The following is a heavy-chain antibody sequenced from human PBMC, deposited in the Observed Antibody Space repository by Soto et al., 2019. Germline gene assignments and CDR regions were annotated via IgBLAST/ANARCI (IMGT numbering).Heavy chain of an antibody. CDR1: GFTFSSYG. CDR2: IWYDGSNK. J-gene: IGHJ4*02. V-gene: IGHV3-33*01. CDR3: ARDRGYSYGTGVDY. D-gene: IGHD5-18*01. Sequence: QVQLVESGGGVVQPGRSLRLSCAASGFTFSSYGMLWVRQAPGKGLEWVAVIWYDGSNKYYADSVKGRFTISRDNSKNTLYLQMNSLRAEDTAVYYGARDRGYSYGTGVDYWGQGTLVTVSS.